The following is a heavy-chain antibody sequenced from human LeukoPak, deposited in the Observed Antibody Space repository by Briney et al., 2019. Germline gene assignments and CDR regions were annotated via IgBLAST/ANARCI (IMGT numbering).Heavy chain of an antibody. J-gene: IGHJ3*02. CDR3: ARRSTLPPRHAFDI. D-gene: IGHD2-15*01. CDR2: ISYSGNT. V-gene: IGHV4-39*01. Sequence: PSETLSLTCTVSGGSISSSPYYWGWIRQPPGKGLEWIGSISYSGNTYYTPSLKSRVTISADTAKNQFSLRLSSVTAADTAVYFCARRSTLPPRHAFDIWGQGTMVTVTS. CDR1: GGSISSSPYY.